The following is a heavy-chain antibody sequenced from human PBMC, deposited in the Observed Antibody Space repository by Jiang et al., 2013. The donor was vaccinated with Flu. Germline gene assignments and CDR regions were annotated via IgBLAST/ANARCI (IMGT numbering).Heavy chain of an antibody. CDR3: ASCLYSSAGTEEYGMDV. J-gene: IGHJ6*02. Sequence: VQLVESGAEVKKPGASVKVSCKASGYTFTSYYMHWVRQAPGQGLEWMGIINPSGGSTSYAQKFQGRVTMTRDTSTSTVYMELSSLRSEDTAVYYCASCLYSSAGTEEYGMDVWGQGTTVTVSS. D-gene: IGHD6-19*01. CDR2: INPSGGST. CDR1: GYTFTSYY. V-gene: IGHV1-46*01.